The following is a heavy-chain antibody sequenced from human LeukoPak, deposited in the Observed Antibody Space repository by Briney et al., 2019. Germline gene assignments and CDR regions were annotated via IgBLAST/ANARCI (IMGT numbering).Heavy chain of an antibody. V-gene: IGHV1-46*01. D-gene: IGHD3-3*01. CDR1: GYTFTIHY. CDR2: INPNAGST. CDR3: AAPGASGFVGNFWSGPLDY. J-gene: IGHJ4*02. Sequence: ASVTVSFRSAGYTFTIHYMHWVRQAPGQGLEWMGIINPNAGSTYYPQKFQGRVTMTRDTSTSTVYMELTSLRSDDTAVYYCAAPGASGFVGNFWSGPLDYWGKGTLVSVSS.